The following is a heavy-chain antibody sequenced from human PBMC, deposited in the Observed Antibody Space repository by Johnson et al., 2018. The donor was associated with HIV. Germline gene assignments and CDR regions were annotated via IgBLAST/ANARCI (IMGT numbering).Heavy chain of an antibody. CDR2: ISGSGGST. V-gene: IGHV3-23*04. J-gene: IGHJ3*02. D-gene: IGHD2-2*01. CDR1: RFTFSSYA. CDR3: AKGRIVVAGFDAFDI. Sequence: VQLVESGGGVVQPGRSLRLSCAASRFTFSSYAMSWVRQAPGKGLEWVSAISGSGGSTYYADSVKGRSTISRVNSKNTLYLQMNSLRAEDTAVYYCAKGRIVVAGFDAFDIWGQGTMVTVSS.